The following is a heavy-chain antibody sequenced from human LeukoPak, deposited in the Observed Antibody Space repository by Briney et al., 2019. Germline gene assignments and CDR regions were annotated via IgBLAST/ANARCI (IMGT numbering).Heavy chain of an antibody. D-gene: IGHD3-3*01. J-gene: IGHJ4*02. CDR1: GLNFSRDR. CDR2: IVQEVIDK. V-gene: IGHV3-7*05. Sequence: QTGGCLRLSCGAYGLNFSRDRLTWVRQAPGRGVEWVANIVQEVIDKYYVDSFKGRFTISRDNAKNFLYRQMNSLRAKDTAVYYGASCLVLEVVYPLVWGQGTLVTVSS. CDR3: ASCLVLEVVYPLV.